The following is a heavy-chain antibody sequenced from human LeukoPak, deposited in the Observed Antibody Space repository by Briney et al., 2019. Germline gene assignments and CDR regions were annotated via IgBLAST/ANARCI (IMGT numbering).Heavy chain of an antibody. CDR2: IYSGGST. D-gene: IGHD3-16*01. CDR1: GFTVSSNY. V-gene: IGHV3-53*01. J-gene: IGHJ6*02. CDR3: ARDRLVSSYYGMDV. Sequence: TGGSLRLSCAASGFTVSSNYMSWVRQAPGKGLEWVSVIYSGGSTYYADSVKGRFTISRDNSKNTLYLQMNSLRAEDTAVYYCARDRLVSSYYGMDVWGQGTTVTVSS.